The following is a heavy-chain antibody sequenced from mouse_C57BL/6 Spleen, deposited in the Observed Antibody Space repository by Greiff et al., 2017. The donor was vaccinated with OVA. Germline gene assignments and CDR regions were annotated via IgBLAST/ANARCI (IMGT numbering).Heavy chain of an antibody. V-gene: IGHV1-22*01. J-gene: IGHJ3*01. D-gene: IGHD2-4*01. CDR1: GYTFTDYN. Sequence: VQLQQSGPELVKPGASVKMSCKASGYTFTDYNMHWVKQSHGKSLEWIGYINPNNGGTSYNQKFKGKATLTVNKSSSTAYMELRSLTSEESAVYYCARRRNYDYDGSFAYWGQGTLVTVSA. CDR2: INPNNGGT. CDR3: ARRRNYDYDGSFAY.